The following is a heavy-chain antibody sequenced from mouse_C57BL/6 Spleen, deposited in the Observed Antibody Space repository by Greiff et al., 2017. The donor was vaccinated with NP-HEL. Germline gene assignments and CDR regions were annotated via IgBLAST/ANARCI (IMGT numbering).Heavy chain of an antibody. CDR3: ARSNPSYDYGSLRDD. CDR2: INPNNGGT. J-gene: IGHJ2*01. D-gene: IGHD1-1*01. V-gene: IGHV1-26*01. CDR1: GYTFTDYY. Sequence: EVQLQQSGPELVKPGASVKISCKASGYTFTDYYMNWVKQSHGKSLEWIGDINPNNGGTSYNQKFKGKATLTVDKSSSTAYMELRSLTSEDSAVYYCARSNPSYDYGSLRDDWGQGTTLTVAS.